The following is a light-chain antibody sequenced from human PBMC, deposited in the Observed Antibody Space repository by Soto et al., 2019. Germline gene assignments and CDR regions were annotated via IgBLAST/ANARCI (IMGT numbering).Light chain of an antibody. Sequence: QSVLTQPPSVSAAPEQKVTISCSGSSSNIGSDFVSWYQQLPGTAPKLLIYEDNKRPSGIPDRFSGSKSGTSATLGITGLQTGDEADYYCGAWDTSLSGGVFGGGTKLTVL. CDR3: GAWDTSLSGGV. V-gene: IGLV1-51*02. CDR2: EDN. CDR1: SSNIGSDF. J-gene: IGLJ2*01.